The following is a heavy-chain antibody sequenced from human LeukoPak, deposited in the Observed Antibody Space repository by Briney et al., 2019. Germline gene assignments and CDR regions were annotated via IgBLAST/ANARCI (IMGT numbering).Heavy chain of an antibody. Sequence: PGGSLRLSCAASGFTFSSYAMHWVRQAPGKGLEYVSAISSNGGSTYYANSVKGRFTISRDSSKNTLYLQMGSLRAEDMAVYYCARGGVAVAGTYFDYWGQGTLVTVSS. V-gene: IGHV3-64*01. CDR3: ARGGVAVAGTYFDY. CDR2: ISSNGGST. D-gene: IGHD6-19*01. J-gene: IGHJ4*02. CDR1: GFTFSSYA.